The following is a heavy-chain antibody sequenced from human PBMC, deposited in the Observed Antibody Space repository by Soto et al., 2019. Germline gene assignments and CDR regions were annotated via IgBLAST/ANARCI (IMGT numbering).Heavy chain of an antibody. V-gene: IGHV1-18*04. CDR1: GYTMSIYA. Sequence: GAPVKVSCKTSGYTMSIYAISCGIKAPGQGLEWMGWISPYNGNANYTEKFQGRVSMTTDTSTTTAYMELTSLTSDDTAIYYCARAISLIMAAPAYWGQVSLVTVSS. D-gene: IGHD2-8*01. CDR2: ISPYNGNA. J-gene: IGHJ4*02. CDR3: ARAISLIMAAPAY.